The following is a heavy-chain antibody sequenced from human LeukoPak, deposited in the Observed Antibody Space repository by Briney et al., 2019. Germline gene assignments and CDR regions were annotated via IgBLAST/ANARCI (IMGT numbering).Heavy chain of an antibody. V-gene: IGHV4-59*01. D-gene: IGHD1-1*01. CDR3: ARDSGPGVLFY. Sequence: PSETLSLTCTVSGGSISSYYWSWIRQPPGEGLEWIGYIYYSGSTNSNPSLTSRVTISLDTSKNQFSLKLSSVTAADTAVYYCARDSGPGVLFYWGQGTLVTVSS. CDR2: IYYSGST. CDR1: GGSISSYY. J-gene: IGHJ4*02.